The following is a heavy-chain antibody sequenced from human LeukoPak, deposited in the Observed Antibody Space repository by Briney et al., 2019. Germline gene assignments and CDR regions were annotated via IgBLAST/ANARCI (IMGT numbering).Heavy chain of an antibody. Sequence: SVKVSCKASGGTFSSYASSWVRQAPGQGLEWMGGIIPIFGTANYAQKFQGRVTITTDESTSTAYMELSSLRSEDTAVYYRARVRRGYSGYDSGDYFDYWGQGTLVTVSS. J-gene: IGHJ4*02. CDR3: ARVRRGYSGYDSGDYFDY. V-gene: IGHV1-69*05. CDR1: GGTFSSYA. D-gene: IGHD5-12*01. CDR2: IIPIFGTA.